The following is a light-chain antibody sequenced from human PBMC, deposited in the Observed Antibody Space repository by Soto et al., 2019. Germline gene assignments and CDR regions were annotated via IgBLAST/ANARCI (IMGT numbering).Light chain of an antibody. J-gene: IGKJ4*01. CDR2: KTS. CDR3: QQYANWPLT. V-gene: IGKV3-15*01. Sequence: HSPATVCVSPGEIPRRSCGGGHGVGTNLGWDQQKPCQAPRLLISKTSTRATGVPARFSGSGSGTEFTLTISSLQSEDIAVYYCQQYANWPLTFGGGTKVDIK. CDR1: HGVGTN.